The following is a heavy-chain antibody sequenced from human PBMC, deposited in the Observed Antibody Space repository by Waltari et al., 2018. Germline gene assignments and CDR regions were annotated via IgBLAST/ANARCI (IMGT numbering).Heavy chain of an antibody. Sequence: QVQLLQSGAEVRKPGASVKVSCRASGYTFTGYSMHWVRQAPGQGLEWMGWINPNRGGTNYAQKFQGRVTMTRDTSISTAYMELSRLRSDDTAVYYCARMPEWLLSPFDYWGQGTLVTVSS. CDR1: GYTFTGYS. CDR3: ARMPEWLLSPFDY. V-gene: IGHV1-2*02. CDR2: INPNRGGT. J-gene: IGHJ4*02. D-gene: IGHD3-3*01.